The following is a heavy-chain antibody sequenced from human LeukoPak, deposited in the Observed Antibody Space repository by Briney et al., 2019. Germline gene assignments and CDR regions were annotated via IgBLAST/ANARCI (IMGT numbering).Heavy chain of an antibody. V-gene: IGHV3-23*01. J-gene: IGHJ4*02. CDR2: LSGSGGST. CDR3: AKDPHTGYSFAY. CDR1: GFTFSSDA. D-gene: IGHD5-18*01. Sequence: GRSLRLSCVFSGFTFSSDAMSWVRQAPGKGLEWVSSLSGSGGSTYYADSVKGRFTISRDNSKNTLYLQMNSLRVEDTAVYYCAKDPHTGYSFAYWGQGTLVTVSS.